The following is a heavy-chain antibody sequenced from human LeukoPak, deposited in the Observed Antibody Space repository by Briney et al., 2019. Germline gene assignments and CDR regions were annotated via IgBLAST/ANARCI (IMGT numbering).Heavy chain of an antibody. D-gene: IGHD3-22*01. V-gene: IGHV4-59*01. J-gene: IGHJ4*02. CDR1: GGSISGYY. CDR3: ASGSEYYLSFDY. CDR2: VYYSGST. Sequence: SETLSLTCTVSGGSISGYYWNWIRQPPGKGLEWIGYVYYSGSTNYNPSLKSRVTISADMSKNQFSLKLSSVTAADTAVYYCASGSEYYLSFDYWGQGTLVTVSS.